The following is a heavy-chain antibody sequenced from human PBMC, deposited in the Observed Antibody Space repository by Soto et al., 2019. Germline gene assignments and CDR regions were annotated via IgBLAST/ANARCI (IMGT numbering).Heavy chain of an antibody. CDR1: GYTFTGYY. Sequence: QVQLVQSGAEVKKPGASVKVSCKASGYTFTGYYMHWVRQAPGQGLEWMGWTNPNSGGTNYAQKFQGRVTMTRDTSISTAYMELSRLRSDDTAVYYCARDTLRFLEWLVLGVYGMDVWGQGTTVTVSS. J-gene: IGHJ6*02. CDR3: ARDTLRFLEWLVLGVYGMDV. CDR2: TNPNSGGT. V-gene: IGHV1-2*02. D-gene: IGHD3-3*01.